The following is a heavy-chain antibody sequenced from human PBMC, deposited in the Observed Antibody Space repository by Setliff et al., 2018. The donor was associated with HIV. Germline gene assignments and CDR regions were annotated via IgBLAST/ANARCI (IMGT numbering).Heavy chain of an antibody. V-gene: IGHV4-34*01. CDR3: ARDTLYSSGWGYFYYYMDV. D-gene: IGHD3-22*01. J-gene: IGHJ6*03. Sequence: SETLSLTCAVYGGSLSGYYWRWIRQPPGKGLEWIGDVSHTGSTNYNPSLNNRVAILKGPSKNQFSLKLSSVTAADTAEYYCARDTLYSSGWGYFYYYMDVWGKGTTVTVSS. CDR2: VSHTGST. CDR1: GGSLSGYY.